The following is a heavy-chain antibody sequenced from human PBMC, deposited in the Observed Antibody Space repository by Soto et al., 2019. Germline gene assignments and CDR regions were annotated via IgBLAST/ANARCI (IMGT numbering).Heavy chain of an antibody. Sequence: QVQLVESGGGLVKPGGSLRLSCAASGFTFSDYYMSWIRQAPGQGLELVSYISSRSSYTNYADSVKGRFTISRDNAKNSLYLQMNSLRAEDTAIYYRARDSGQYQLLLGYWGQGALVTVSS. V-gene: IGHV3-11*06. CDR1: GFTFSDYY. D-gene: IGHD2-2*01. J-gene: IGHJ4*02. CDR2: ISSRSSYT. CDR3: ARDSGQYQLLLGY.